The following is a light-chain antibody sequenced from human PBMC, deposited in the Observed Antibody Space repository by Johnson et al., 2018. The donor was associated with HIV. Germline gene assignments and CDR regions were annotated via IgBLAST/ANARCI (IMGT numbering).Light chain of an antibody. CDR3: LSADSSGTYV. CDR2: KDS. CDR1: ALPKKY. Sequence: LTQPPSVSVSLGQMARITCSGDALPKKYAYWYQQKPGQFPVLVIYKDSERPSGIPERFSGSSSGTIVTLTIRGVKAEDEADYYCLSADSSGTYVFGTGTKVTVL. J-gene: IGLJ1*01. V-gene: IGLV3-16*01.